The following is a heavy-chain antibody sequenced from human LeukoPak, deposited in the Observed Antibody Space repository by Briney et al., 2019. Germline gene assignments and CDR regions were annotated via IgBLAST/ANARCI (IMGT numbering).Heavy chain of an antibody. Sequence: SETLSLTCTVSGGSISSYYWSWIRQPPGKGLEWIGYIYYSGSTNYNPSLKSRVTISVDTSKNQFSLKLSSVTAADTAVYYCARAALPRFSMYYFDYWGQGTLVTVSS. J-gene: IGHJ4*02. CDR1: GGSISSYY. D-gene: IGHD6-6*01. CDR2: IYYSGST. V-gene: IGHV4-59*01. CDR3: ARAALPRFSMYYFDY.